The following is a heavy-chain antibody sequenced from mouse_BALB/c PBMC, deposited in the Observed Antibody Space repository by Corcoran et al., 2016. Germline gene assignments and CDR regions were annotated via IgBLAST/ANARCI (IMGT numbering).Heavy chain of an antibody. CDR2: IDPENGNT. Sequence: EVQLQQSGAELVRPGALVKLSCKASGFNIKDYYMHWVKQSPEQGLEWIGWIDPENGNTIYDPKFQGKASITADASSNTAYLQLSSLTSGDTAVYYCAREGSSGFPYYFDYWGQGTTLTVSS. V-gene: IGHV14-1*02. D-gene: IGHD3-1*01. CDR3: AREGSSGFPYYFDY. CDR1: GFNIKDYY. J-gene: IGHJ2*01.